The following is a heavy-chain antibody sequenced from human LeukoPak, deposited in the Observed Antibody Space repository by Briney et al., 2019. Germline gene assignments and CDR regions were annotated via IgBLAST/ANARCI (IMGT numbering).Heavy chain of an antibody. V-gene: IGHV1-2*02. CDR2: INPNSGGT. CDR3: ARNSAVAGISLGY. D-gene: IGHD6-19*01. J-gene: IGHJ4*02. Sequence: ASVKVSCKASGYTFTGYYMHWVRQAPGQGLEWMGWINPNSGGTNYAQKFQGRVTMTRGTSISTAYMELSRLRSDDTAVYYCARNSAVAGISLGYWGQGTLVTVSS. CDR1: GYTFTGYY.